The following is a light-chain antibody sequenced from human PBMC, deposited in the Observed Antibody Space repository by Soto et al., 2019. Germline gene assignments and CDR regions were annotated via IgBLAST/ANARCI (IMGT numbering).Light chain of an antibody. CDR2: GAS. V-gene: IGKV3-20*01. CDR1: QSVSSSY. CDR3: QQYGSSPMST. J-gene: IGKJ2*01. Sequence: EIVLTQSPGTLSLSPGERATLSCRASQSVSSSYLAWYQQKPGQAPRLLIYGASGSATGIPDRFSGSGSGTDFTLTISALEPEACAVYYCQQYGSSPMSTFGQGTKLEIK.